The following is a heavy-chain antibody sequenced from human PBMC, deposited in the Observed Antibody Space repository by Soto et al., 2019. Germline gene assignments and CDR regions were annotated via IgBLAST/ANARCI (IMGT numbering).Heavy chain of an antibody. CDR1: GFTFSGSA. CDR3: TRPYYDILTLDV. D-gene: IGHD3-9*01. Sequence: EVQLVESGGGLVQPGGSLKLSCAASGFTFSGSAMHWVRQASGKGLEWVGRIRSKANSYATAYAASVKGRFTISRDDSKNTAYLQMNSLKTEDTAVYYCTRPYYDILTLDVWGQGTTVTVSS. V-gene: IGHV3-73*01. J-gene: IGHJ6*02. CDR2: IRSKANSYAT.